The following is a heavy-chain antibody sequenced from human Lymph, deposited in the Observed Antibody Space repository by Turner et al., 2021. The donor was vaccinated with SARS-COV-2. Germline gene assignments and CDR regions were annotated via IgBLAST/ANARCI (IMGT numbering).Heavy chain of an antibody. D-gene: IGHD2-15*01. CDR3: AKDPGYCSGGSCYSRTYFDF. Sequence: EVQLVESGGGVVQPGGSLRLSCAASGFTFDEYAMHWVRQAPGKGLEWVSLISGDGGGTYYADSVKGRFTISRDNSKNSLSLQMNSLRAEDTALYYCAKDPGYCSGGSCYSRTYFDFWGQGTLVTVSA. CDR2: ISGDGGGT. V-gene: IGHV3-43*02. CDR1: GFTFDEYA. J-gene: IGHJ4*02.